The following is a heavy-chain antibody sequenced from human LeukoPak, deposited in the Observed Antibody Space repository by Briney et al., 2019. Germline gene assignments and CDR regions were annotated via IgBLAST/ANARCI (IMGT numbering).Heavy chain of an antibody. CDR2: IYPSGSRT. V-gene: IGHV1-46*01. D-gene: IGHD6-19*01. J-gene: IGHJ3*02. CDR1: GYIFTNYY. Sequence: ASVKVSCKPSGYIFTNYYIHWLRQAPGHGPEWMGLIYPSGSRTDYAHYFQGRVTMTRNTSISTAYMELSSLRSEDTAVYYCAREQWLVRAFDIWGQGTMVTVSS. CDR3: AREQWLVRAFDI.